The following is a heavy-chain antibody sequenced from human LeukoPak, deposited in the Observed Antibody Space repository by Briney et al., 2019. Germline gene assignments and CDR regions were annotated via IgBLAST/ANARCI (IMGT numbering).Heavy chain of an antibody. CDR1: GGSISSYY. CDR2: IYYSGST. V-gene: IGHV4-59*01. Sequence: SETLSLTCTVSGGSISSYYWSWIRQPPGKGLEWIGYIYYSGSTNYSPSLKSRVTISVDTSKNQFSLKLSSVTAADTAVYYCATYSYGPYYYYYYMDVWGKGTTVTVSS. CDR3: ATYSYGPYYYYYYMDV. J-gene: IGHJ6*03. D-gene: IGHD5-18*01.